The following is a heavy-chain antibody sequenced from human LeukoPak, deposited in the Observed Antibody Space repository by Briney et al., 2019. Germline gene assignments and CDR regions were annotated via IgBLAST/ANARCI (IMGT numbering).Heavy chain of an antibody. CDR3: ARDKGANWIAI. V-gene: IGHV3-7*03. D-gene: IGHD3-16*01. Sequence: GGSLRLTCAASGVTISSNRMSWVRQTPGKGLEEVANMNQDGSGNYYLDSVKGRFTISRDNAENSLFLKMNSLRAEDTGVYYCARDKGANWIAIWGQRTIVTVSS. CDR1: GVTISSNR. J-gene: IGHJ3*02. CDR2: MNQDGSGN.